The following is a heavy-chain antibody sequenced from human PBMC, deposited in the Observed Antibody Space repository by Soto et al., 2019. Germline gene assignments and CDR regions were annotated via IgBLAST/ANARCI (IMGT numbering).Heavy chain of an antibody. CDR1: GYSISSGYY. Sequence: SETLSLTCAVSGYSISSGYYWGWIRQPPGKRLEWIGCIYHSGTTHYNPSLQSRVTISVDTSKNQFSLKLSSVTAADTAVYYCGRGGYSYGTFDYRGQGTLVTVSS. CDR2: IYHSGTT. CDR3: GRGGYSYGTFDY. J-gene: IGHJ4*02. D-gene: IGHD5-18*01. V-gene: IGHV4-38-2*01.